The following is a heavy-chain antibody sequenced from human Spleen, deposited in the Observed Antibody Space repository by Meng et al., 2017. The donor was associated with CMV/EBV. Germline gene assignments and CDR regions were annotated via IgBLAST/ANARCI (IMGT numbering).Heavy chain of an antibody. V-gene: IGHV4-30-4*08. CDR3: ARATLPPHCSSTRCNMVMVGFDM. CDR1: GGSISSGDFY. CDR2: IYDSETS. J-gene: IGHJ3*02. D-gene: IGHD2-2*02. Sequence: SETLSLTCTVSGGSISSGDFYWTWIRQPPGKGLEWIGYIYDSETSYYNPSLKSRIIISIDTSKNQFSLKLSSVTAADAAVYYCARATLPPHCSSTRCNMVMVGFDMWVRGTMVTVSS.